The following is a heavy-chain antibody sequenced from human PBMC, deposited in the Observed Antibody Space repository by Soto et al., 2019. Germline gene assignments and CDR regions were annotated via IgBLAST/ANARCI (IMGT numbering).Heavy chain of an antibody. CDR3: ARPGSSNSCYDVFDY. V-gene: IGHV4-4*07. Sequence: NPSETLSLTCTVSGGSISSYYWSLIRQPAGKGLKWIGRIYTSGSTTYNPSLKRRVTMSVDTSKNQFSLKWSSVTAADTAVYYCARPGSSNSCYDVFDYWGQGTRGTV. D-gene: IGHD2-2*01. J-gene: IGHJ4*02. CDR1: GGSISSYY. CDR2: IYTSGST.